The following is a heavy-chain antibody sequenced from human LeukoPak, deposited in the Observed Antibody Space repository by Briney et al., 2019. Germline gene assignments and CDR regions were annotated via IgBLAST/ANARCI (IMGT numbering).Heavy chain of an antibody. D-gene: IGHD7-27*01. V-gene: IGHV3-74*01. J-gene: IGHJ4*02. CDR3: ARNNWGIDY. CDR2: INDDGSVT. Sequence: GGSLRLSCAASGFSFRSHWMHWVRQVPEKGLVWVSRINDDGSVTSYADSVRGRFTISRDNAKDMVYLQMNGLRADDSAVYYCARNNWGIDYWGQGAVVTVSS. CDR1: GFSFRSHW.